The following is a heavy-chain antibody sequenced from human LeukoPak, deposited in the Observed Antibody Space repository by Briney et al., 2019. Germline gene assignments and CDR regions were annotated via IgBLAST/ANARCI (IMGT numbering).Heavy chain of an antibody. CDR1: GYSSSSGYY. CDR3: ARAPPSYGDYAFDI. CDR2: IYHSGGTT. D-gene: IGHD4-17*01. V-gene: IGHV4-38-2*02. Sequence: PSETLSLTCTVSGYSSSSGYYWGWIRQSPGKGLEWIGSIYHSGGTTYYNPSLKSRVTISVDTSKNQFSLKLSSVTAADTAVYYCARAPPSYGDYAFDIWGQGTMVTVSS. J-gene: IGHJ3*02.